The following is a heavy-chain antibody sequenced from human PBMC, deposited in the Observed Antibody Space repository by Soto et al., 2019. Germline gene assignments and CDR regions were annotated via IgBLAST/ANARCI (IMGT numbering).Heavy chain of an antibody. V-gene: IGHV4-34*01. CDR1: GGSFSGYY. CDR3: ERTYSSSWSPLEY. D-gene: IGHD6-13*01. Sequence: QVQLQQGGPGLLKPSETLSLTCAVHGGSFSGYYWSWIRQPPGKGLEWIGEINHSGGTNYNPSLKSRITITVDTAQSQLSLKLTSVTSADTAVYYCERTYSSSWSPLEYWGQGTLVTVSS. J-gene: IGHJ4*02. CDR2: INHSGGT.